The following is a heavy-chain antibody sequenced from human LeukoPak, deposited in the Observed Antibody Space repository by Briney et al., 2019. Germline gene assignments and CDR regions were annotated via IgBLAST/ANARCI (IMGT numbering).Heavy chain of an antibody. Sequence: GASVKVSCKASGYTFTSYGISWVRQAPGQGLEWMGGIIPIFGTANFAQKFQGRVTITADKSTTTAYMELSSLRSEDTAVYYCARRRDGYNHLDYWGQGTLVTVSS. J-gene: IGHJ4*02. D-gene: IGHD5-24*01. CDR3: ARRRDGYNHLDY. CDR1: GYTFTSYG. CDR2: IIPIFGTA. V-gene: IGHV1-69*06.